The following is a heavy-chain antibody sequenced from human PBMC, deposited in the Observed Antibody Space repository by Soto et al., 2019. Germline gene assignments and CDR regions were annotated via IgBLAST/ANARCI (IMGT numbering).Heavy chain of an antibody. V-gene: IGHV4-59*01. D-gene: IGHD3-9*01. CDR1: GGSISSYY. J-gene: IGHJ4*02. Sequence: SETLSLTCTVSGGSISSYYWSWIRQPPGKGLEWIGYIYYSGSTNYNPSLKSRVTISVDTSKNQFSLKLSSVTAADTAVYYCARRWCFGWCGFGPYFDYWGPGTLVTVFS. CDR3: ARRWCFGWCGFGPYFDY. CDR2: IYYSGST.